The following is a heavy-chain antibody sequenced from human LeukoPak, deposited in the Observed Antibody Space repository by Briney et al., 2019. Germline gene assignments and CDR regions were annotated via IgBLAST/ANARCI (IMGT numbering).Heavy chain of an antibody. CDR3: TRLTLDTSGGSGGY. CDR1: GFTFSGFA. Sequence: GGSLRLSCAASGFTFSGFAMHWVRQASGKGLEWVGRIRSKAHSYATAYAASVKGRFTISRDDSKNTAYLQMNSLTTEDTAVYYRTRLTLDTSGGSGGYWGQGTLVTVSS. D-gene: IGHD3-10*01. J-gene: IGHJ4*02. CDR2: IRSKAHSYAT. V-gene: IGHV3-73*01.